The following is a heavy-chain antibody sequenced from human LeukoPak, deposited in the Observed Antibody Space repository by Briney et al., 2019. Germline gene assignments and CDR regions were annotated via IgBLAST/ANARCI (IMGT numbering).Heavy chain of an antibody. CDR3: ARHVPGTILD. Sequence: KPSETLSLTCAVSGYSISSGYYWGWIRQPPGKGLEWIGSIYHSGSTYYNPPLKSRVTISVDTSKNQFSLKLSSVTAADTAVYYCARHVPGTILDWGQGTLVTVSS. J-gene: IGHJ4*02. CDR1: GYSISSGYY. D-gene: IGHD6-19*01. V-gene: IGHV4-38-2*01. CDR2: IYHSGST.